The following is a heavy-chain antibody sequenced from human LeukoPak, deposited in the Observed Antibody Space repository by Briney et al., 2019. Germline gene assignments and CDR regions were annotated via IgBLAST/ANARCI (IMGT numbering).Heavy chain of an antibody. CDR1: GGSFSGYY. Sequence: SETLSLTCAVYGGSFSGYYWSWIRQPPGKGLEWIGEINHSGSTNYNPSLKSRVTISVDTSKNQFSLKLSSVTAADTAVYYCARGRWLGLFDYWGQGTLVTVFS. CDR2: INHSGST. CDR3: ARGRWLGLFDY. D-gene: IGHD6-19*01. J-gene: IGHJ4*02. V-gene: IGHV4-34*01.